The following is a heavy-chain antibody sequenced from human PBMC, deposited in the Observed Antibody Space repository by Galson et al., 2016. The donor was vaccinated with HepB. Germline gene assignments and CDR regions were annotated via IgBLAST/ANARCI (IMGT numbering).Heavy chain of an antibody. Sequence: SLRLSCAASGFNFRNYGMHWVRQAPGEGLEWVALIYFDGSQQYYADSVKDRFIISRDNFKNTLHLEMRSLRVDDTATYFCAREGTTMIQGILEGGAFDSWGQGTLVTVSS. CDR3: AREGTTMIQGILEGGAFDS. V-gene: IGHV3-33*01. J-gene: IGHJ4*02. CDR1: GFNFRNYG. D-gene: IGHD3-10*01. CDR2: IYFDGSQQ.